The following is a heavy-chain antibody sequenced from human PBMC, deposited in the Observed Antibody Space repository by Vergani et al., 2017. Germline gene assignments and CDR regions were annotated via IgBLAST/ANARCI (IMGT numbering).Heavy chain of an antibody. CDR2: IYWDEDK. CDR3: ARGYCSSTSCPLDY. J-gene: IGHJ4*02. CDR1: GFSLSTSGMR. V-gene: IGHV2-70*04. D-gene: IGHD2-2*01. Sequence: QVTFKESGPALVKPTQTLTLTCTFSGFSLSTSGMRVSWIRQPPGKALEWLARIYWDEDKFYSTSLKTRLTISKDTSKNQVVLTMTNMDPVDTATYYCARGYCSSTSCPLDYWGQGTLVTVSS.